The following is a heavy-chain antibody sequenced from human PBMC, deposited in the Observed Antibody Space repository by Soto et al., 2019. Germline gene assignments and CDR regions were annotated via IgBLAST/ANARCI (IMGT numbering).Heavy chain of an antibody. CDR3: ARGDREDIAVVIGARPGEYGVDV. D-gene: IGHD2-15*01. CDR1: GFTFRIYA. CDR2: ISYDGSNK. Sequence: QVQLVESGGGVVPPGRSLRLSCAASGFTFRIYAMHWVRQAPGKGLECVAVISYDGSNKFYRDSVKGRFTISRDNSKHTLYLQVNSLRYEDTAVYYCARGDREDIAVVIGARPGEYGVDVWGQGTTVTVSS. V-gene: IGHV3-30-3*01. J-gene: IGHJ6*02.